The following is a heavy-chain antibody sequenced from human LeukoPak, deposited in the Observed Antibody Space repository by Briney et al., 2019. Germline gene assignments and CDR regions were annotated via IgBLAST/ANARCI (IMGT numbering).Heavy chain of an antibody. CDR1: GFTFSSYA. CDR3: AGERMVLGSSWSQPRDGYFDY. Sequence: ERSLRLSCAASGFTFSSYAMHWVRQAPGKGLEWVAVISYDGSNKYYADSVKGRFTISRDNSKNTLYLQMNSLRAEDTAVYYCAGERMVLGSSWSQPRDGYFDYWGQGTLVTVSS. D-gene: IGHD3-10*01. CDR2: ISYDGSNK. J-gene: IGHJ4*02. V-gene: IGHV3-30-3*01.